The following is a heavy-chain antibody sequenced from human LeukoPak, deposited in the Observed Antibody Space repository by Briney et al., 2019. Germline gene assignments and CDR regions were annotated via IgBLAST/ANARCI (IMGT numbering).Heavy chain of an antibody. CDR1: GGSISSSRYY. D-gene: IGHD6-19*01. CDR2: IYYSGST. J-gene: IGHJ4*02. CDR3: ARQRQWLFDY. Sequence: SETLSLTCTVSGGSISSSRYYWGWIRQPPGKGLEWIGSIYYSGSTYYNPSLKSQVTISVDTSKNQFSLKLSSVTAADTAVYYCARQRQWLFDYWGQGTLVTVSS. V-gene: IGHV4-39*01.